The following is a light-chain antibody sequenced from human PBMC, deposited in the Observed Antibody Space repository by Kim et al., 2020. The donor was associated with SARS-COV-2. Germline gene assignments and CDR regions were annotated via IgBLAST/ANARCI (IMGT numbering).Light chain of an antibody. CDR1: QGISSY. CDR2: DAS. V-gene: IGKV3-11*01. J-gene: IGKJ4*01. CDR3: QQRTSWPTVT. Sequence: EIVLTQSPATLSLSPGEIATLSCRASQGISSYLAWYQQKPGQAPRLLIYDASNRATGIPARFSGSGSGTDFTLTISSLEPEDFAVYYCQQRTSWPTVTFGGGTKVDIK.